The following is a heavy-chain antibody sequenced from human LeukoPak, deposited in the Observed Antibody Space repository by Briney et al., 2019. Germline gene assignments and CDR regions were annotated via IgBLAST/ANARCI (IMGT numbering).Heavy chain of an antibody. CDR3: ARDKYYYDSSGLWGY. Sequence: GGSLRLSCAASGFTFSDYYMSWIRQAPGKGLEWVSYISSSGSTIYYADYVKGRFTISRGNAKNSLYLQMNSLRAEDTAVYYCARDKYYYDSSGLWGYWGQGTLVTVSS. CDR2: ISSSGSTI. CDR1: GFTFSDYY. V-gene: IGHV3-11*04. D-gene: IGHD3-22*01. J-gene: IGHJ4*02.